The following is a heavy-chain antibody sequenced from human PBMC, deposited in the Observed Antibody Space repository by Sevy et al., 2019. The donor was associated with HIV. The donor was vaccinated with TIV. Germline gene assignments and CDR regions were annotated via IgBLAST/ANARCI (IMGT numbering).Heavy chain of an antibody. V-gene: IGHV3-11*01. Sequence: GGSLRLSCETSGFRFSDFYMSWIRLAPGKGLECVAYSSPSGVTKYYGDSVKGRFTISRDFAKNSLSLQMNSLKAEDTAVYYCASGMGWIQTWLPDYWGQGTLVTVSS. CDR3: ASGMGWIQTWLPDY. CDR1: GFRFSDFY. D-gene: IGHD5-18*01. J-gene: IGHJ4*02. CDR2: SSPSGVTK.